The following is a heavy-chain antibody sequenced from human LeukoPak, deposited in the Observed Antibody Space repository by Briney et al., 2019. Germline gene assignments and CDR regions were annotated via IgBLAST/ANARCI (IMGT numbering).Heavy chain of an antibody. V-gene: IGHV3-49*03. Sequence: GRSLRLSCTASGFTFGDYAMSWFRQAPGKGLEWVGFIRSKAYGGTTEYAASVKGRFTISRDDSKSIAYLQMNSLKTEDTAVYYCTRASRGVVVVAATAYWGQGTPVTVSS. D-gene: IGHD2-15*01. J-gene: IGHJ4*02. CDR2: IRSKAYGGTT. CDR3: TRASRGVVVVAATAY. CDR1: GFTFGDYA.